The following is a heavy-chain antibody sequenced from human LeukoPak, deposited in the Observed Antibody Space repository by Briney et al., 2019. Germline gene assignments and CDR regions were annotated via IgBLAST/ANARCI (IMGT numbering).Heavy chain of an antibody. Sequence: SETLSLTCTVSGGSISSYYWSWIRQPPGKGLEWIGYIYYSGSTNHNPSLKSRVTISVDTSKNHFSLKLSSVTAADTAVYYCARDPWGYYDSSGYYYVGGFDYWGQGTLVTVSA. J-gene: IGHJ4*02. CDR3: ARDPWGYYDSSGYYYVGGFDY. V-gene: IGHV4-59*12. D-gene: IGHD3-22*01. CDR2: IYYSGST. CDR1: GGSISSYY.